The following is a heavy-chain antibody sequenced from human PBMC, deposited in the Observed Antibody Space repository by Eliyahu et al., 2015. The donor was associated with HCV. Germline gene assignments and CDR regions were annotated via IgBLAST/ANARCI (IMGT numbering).Heavy chain of an antibody. CDR2: TSDDGSNK. CDR1: GFTFSSYA. V-gene: IGHV3-30-3*01. CDR3: ARVVLVATVYYYYGMDV. J-gene: IGHJ6*02. D-gene: IGHD2-15*01. Sequence: QVQLVESGGGVVQPGRSLRLSCAASGFTFSSYAMHWVRQAPGKGLEWVAVTSDDGSNKYYADSVKGRFTISRDNSKNTLYLQMNSLRAEDTAVYYCARVVLVATVYYYYGMDVWGQGTTVTVSS.